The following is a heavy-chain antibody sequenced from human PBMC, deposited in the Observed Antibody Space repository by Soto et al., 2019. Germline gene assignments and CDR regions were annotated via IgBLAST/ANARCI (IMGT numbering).Heavy chain of an antibody. J-gene: IGHJ4*02. Sequence: QVQLEQSGAEVKKPGASVKVSCKASGYTFTAYFLHWVRQVPGQGFEWMAWINPRSDVTNYGQKFQGRVTVTRDTAISTVYMELNNMTFNDTAVYYCVRGSAGGGAYWGQGTRVVVSS. CDR3: VRGSAGGGAY. CDR1: GYTFTAYF. CDR2: INPRSDVT. D-gene: IGHD6-13*01. V-gene: IGHV1-2*02.